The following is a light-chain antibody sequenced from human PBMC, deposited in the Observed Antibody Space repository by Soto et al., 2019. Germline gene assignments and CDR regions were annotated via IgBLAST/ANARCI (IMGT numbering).Light chain of an antibody. CDR3: AAWDDGLNGVV. Sequence: QSALTQPPSASGTPGQRVTISCSGSSSNIGSNAVNWYQQLPGTAPKLLIYSNNQRPSGIPDRFSGSKSGTSASLAISGLQSEDEAAYYCAAWDDGLNGVVFGGGTKLTVL. J-gene: IGLJ2*01. CDR1: SSNIGSNA. V-gene: IGLV1-44*01. CDR2: SNN.